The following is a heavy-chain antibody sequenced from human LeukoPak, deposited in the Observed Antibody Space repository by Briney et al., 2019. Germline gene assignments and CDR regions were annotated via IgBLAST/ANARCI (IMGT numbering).Heavy chain of an antibody. Sequence: SQTLSLTCAVSGGSISSGGYSWSWIRQPPGKGLEWIGYIYHSGSTYYNPSLKSRVTISVDRSKNQFSLKLSSVTAADAAVYYCARGGRDYYDSSGKGDDAFDIWGQGTMVTVSS. CDR1: GGSISSGGYS. V-gene: IGHV4-30-2*01. CDR3: ARGGRDYYDSSGKGDDAFDI. D-gene: IGHD3-22*01. CDR2: IYHSGST. J-gene: IGHJ3*02.